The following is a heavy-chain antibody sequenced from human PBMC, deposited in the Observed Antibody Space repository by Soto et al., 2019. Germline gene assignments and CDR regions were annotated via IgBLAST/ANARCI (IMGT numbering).Heavy chain of an antibody. CDR1: GYTFTSYG. J-gene: IGHJ4*02. V-gene: IGHV1-18*03. Sequence: QVQMVQSGAEVKKPGASVKVSCKASGYTFTSYGISWVRQAPGQGLEWMGWSSTNNGNTKYAQKIQGRVTMTTDTSTSTAYMDLMSLRSDDMAVYYCVRDWKEGVGSAFYYWGQGTLVAVSS. D-gene: IGHD1-26*01. CDR2: SSTNNGNT. CDR3: VRDWKEGVGSAFYY.